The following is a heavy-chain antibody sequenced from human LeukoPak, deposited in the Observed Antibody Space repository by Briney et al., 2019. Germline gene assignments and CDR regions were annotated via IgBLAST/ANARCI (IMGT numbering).Heavy chain of an antibody. V-gene: IGHV3-15*01. J-gene: IGHJ3*02. CDR3: STIGSCGGGSCTGYSFDI. CDR1: GFSFSYSW. D-gene: IGHD2-15*01. Sequence: GGSLRLSCAASGFSFSYSWMSWGRQAPGKGLEWLGHIKSETDGATTDYAAPVKGRVSISRDDSKKMLYLEMNSLKTEDTAVYFCSTIGSCGGGSCTGYSFDIWGQGTMVTVSS. CDR2: IKSETDGATT.